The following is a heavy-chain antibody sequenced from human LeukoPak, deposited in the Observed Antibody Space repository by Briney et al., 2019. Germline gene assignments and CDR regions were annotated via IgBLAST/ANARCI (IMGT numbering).Heavy chain of an antibody. Sequence: SETLSLTCTVSGGFISSSSYYWGWIRQPTGKGLEWIGSIYYSGSTYYNPSLKSRVTISVDTSKNQFSLKLSSVTAADTAVYYCARNYYGGDDYWGQGTLVTVSS. CDR2: IYYSGST. V-gene: IGHV4-39*07. D-gene: IGHD4-23*01. CDR3: ARNYYGGDDY. J-gene: IGHJ4*02. CDR1: GGFISSSSYY.